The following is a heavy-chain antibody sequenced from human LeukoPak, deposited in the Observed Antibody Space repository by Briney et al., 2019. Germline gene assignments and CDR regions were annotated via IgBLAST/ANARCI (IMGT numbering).Heavy chain of an antibody. Sequence: ASVKVSCKASGYTFTSYYMHWGPQAPGQGLEWMGVINPSGGSTSYAQKFQGRVTMTRDMSTSTVYMELSSLRSEDTAVYYCARAQVVTAIQGALHYWGQGTLVTVSS. D-gene: IGHD2-21*02. CDR3: ARAQVVTAIQGALHY. CDR2: INPSGGST. V-gene: IGHV1-46*01. J-gene: IGHJ4*02. CDR1: GYTFTSYY.